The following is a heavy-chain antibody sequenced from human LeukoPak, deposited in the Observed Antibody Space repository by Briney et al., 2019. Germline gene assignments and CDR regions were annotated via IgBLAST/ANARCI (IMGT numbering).Heavy chain of an antibody. D-gene: IGHD2-2*02. J-gene: IGHJ1*01. CDR3: ASRDYTSSKY. CDR1: GFAFSRYW. V-gene: IGHV3-74*01. Sequence: GGSLRPSCAASGFAFSRYWMHCVRQAPGKGLVWVSDINSDGSITRYADSVKGRFTISRDNAKNTLYLQMNSLRAEDTAVYYCASRDYTSSKYWGQGTLVTVSS. CDR2: INSDGSIT.